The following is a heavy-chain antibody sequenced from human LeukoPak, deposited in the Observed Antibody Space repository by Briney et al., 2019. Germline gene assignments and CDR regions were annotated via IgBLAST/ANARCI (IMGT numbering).Heavy chain of an antibody. CDR2: IYTSGST. Sequence: SQTLSLTCTVSGGSISSGSYYWSWLRQPAGKGLEWIGRIYTSGSTYYNPSLKSRVTISVDTSKNQFSLRLSSVTAADTAVYYCARHRTGSYPVGFDPWGQGTLVTVSS. CDR3: ARHRTGSYPVGFDP. CDR1: GGSISSGSYY. D-gene: IGHD1-26*01. J-gene: IGHJ5*02. V-gene: IGHV4-61*02.